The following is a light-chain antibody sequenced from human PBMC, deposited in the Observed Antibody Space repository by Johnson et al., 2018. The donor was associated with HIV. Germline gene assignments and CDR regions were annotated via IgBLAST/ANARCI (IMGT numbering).Light chain of an antibody. J-gene: IGLJ1*01. CDR2: SNN. V-gene: IGLV1-44*01. CDR1: SSNIGNNY. Sequence: QSVLTQPPSVSAAPGQKVTISCSGSSSNIGNNYVSWYQQLPGTAPKLLIYSNNQRPSGVPDRFSGSKSGTSASLAISGLQSEDEADYYCAAWDDSLNGLFGTGTKVTVL. CDR3: AAWDDSLNGL.